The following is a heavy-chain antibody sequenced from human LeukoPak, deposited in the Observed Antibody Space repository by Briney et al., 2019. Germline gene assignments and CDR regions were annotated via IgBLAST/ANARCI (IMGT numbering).Heavy chain of an antibody. CDR3: ARDQGYWYFDL. CDR2: INAGNGNT. J-gene: IGHJ2*01. Sequence: ASVKVSCKASGYTFTSYAMHWVRQAPGQRLEWMGWINAGNGNTKYSQKFQGRVTITRDTSASTAYMELSSLRPEDTAVYYCARDQGYWYFDLWGRGTLVTVSS. CDR1: GYTFTSYA. V-gene: IGHV1-3*01.